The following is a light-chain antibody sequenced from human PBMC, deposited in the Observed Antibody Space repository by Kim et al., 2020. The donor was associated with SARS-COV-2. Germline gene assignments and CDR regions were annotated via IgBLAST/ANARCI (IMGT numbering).Light chain of an antibody. CDR2: GTS. CDR3: QQFKSFPTT. J-gene: IGKJ1*01. Sequence: AIQLAKSPSSLSASVGDRVTITCRASQGIGTSLAWYRQRPGKAPQLLMEGTSTLESGVPSGFTGSGSGTDFILTISSLQPEDFATYYCQQFKSFPTTFGQGTKVDIK. V-gene: IGKV1-13*02. CDR1: QGIGTS.